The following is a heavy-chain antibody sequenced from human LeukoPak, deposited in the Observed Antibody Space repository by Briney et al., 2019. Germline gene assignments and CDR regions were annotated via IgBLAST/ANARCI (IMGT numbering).Heavy chain of an antibody. V-gene: IGHV4-4*07. Sequence: SETLSLTCTVSGGSISSYYWSWIRQPAGKGLEWIGRIYTSGSTKYNPSLKSRVTMSVDTSKNQSSLKLNSVTAADTAVYYCARESSGWFFDYWGQGTLVTVSS. CDR1: GGSISSYY. D-gene: IGHD6-19*01. CDR3: ARESSGWFFDY. J-gene: IGHJ4*02. CDR2: IYTSGST.